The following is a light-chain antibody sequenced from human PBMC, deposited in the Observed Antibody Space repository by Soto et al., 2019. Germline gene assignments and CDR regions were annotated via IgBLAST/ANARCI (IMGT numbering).Light chain of an antibody. CDR3: QQYNSYPWT. CDR2: DAS. Sequence: DIQMTQSPSTLSASVGDRVTITCRASQSISSWLAWYQQKPGKAPKLLIYDASALESGVPSRFSGSGSGTEFTRTINSLQPDDFATYYCQQYNSYPWTFGQGTKVEIK. J-gene: IGKJ1*01. CDR1: QSISSW. V-gene: IGKV1-5*01.